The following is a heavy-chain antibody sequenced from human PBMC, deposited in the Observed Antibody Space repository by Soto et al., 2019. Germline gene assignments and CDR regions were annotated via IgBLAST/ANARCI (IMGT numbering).Heavy chain of an antibody. J-gene: IGHJ3*02. D-gene: IGHD6-19*01. Sequence: GRSLRLSCAASGFTVSSNYMSWVRQAPGKGLEWVSVIYSGGSTYCADSVKGRFTISRDNSKNTLYLQMNSLRAEDTAVYYCARELAVAHDAFDIWGQGTMVTVS. CDR2: IYSGGST. CDR3: ARELAVAHDAFDI. CDR1: GFTVSSNY. V-gene: IGHV3-66*01.